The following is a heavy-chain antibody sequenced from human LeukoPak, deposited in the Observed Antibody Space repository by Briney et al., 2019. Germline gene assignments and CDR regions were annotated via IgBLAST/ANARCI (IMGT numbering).Heavy chain of an antibody. CDR1: GGSISRYY. Sequence: PSETLSLTCTVSGGSISRYYWSWIRQPPGKGLEWIGYIYYSGSTNYNPSLKSRVTISVDTSKNQFSLKLSSVTAADTAVYYCARAVTMARGVNFDYWGQGTLVTVSS. D-gene: IGHD3-10*01. J-gene: IGHJ4*02. CDR3: ARAVTMARGVNFDY. V-gene: IGHV4-59*01. CDR2: IYYSGST.